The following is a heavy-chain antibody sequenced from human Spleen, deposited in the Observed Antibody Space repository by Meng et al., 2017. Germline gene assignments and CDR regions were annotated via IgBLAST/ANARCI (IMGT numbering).Heavy chain of an antibody. CDR1: GGSFSGYY. CDR3: ARGQLASSTFSATNWFDP. Sequence: QGPLQQWGAGLLKPSETLSLTCAVYGGSFSGYYWSWIRQPPGKGLEWIGEINHRGSTSYNPSLKSRVIISGDTSKNQFSLKLSSVTGADTAVYYCARGQLASSTFSATNWFDPWGQGTLVTVSS. CDR2: INHRGST. J-gene: IGHJ5*02. D-gene: IGHD6-13*01. V-gene: IGHV4-34*01.